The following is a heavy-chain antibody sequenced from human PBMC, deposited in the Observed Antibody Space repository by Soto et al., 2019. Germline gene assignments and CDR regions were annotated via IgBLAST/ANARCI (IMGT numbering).Heavy chain of an antibody. J-gene: IGHJ5*02. CDR1: AYSISSSNW. CDR2: IYHSGST. CDR3: ARDRRIAAEPNWFDP. V-gene: IGHV4-4*02. Sequence: SETLSLTCAVSAYSISSSNWWSWVRQPPGKGLEWIGEIYHSGSTNYNPSLKSRVTISVDKSKNQFSLKLSSVTAADTAVYYCARDRRIAAEPNWFDPWGQGTLVTVS. D-gene: IGHD6-13*01.